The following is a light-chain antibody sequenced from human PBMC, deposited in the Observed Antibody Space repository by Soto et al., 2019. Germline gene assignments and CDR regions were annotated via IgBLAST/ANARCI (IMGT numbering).Light chain of an antibody. CDR3: QQYNSYSGT. CDR2: DAS. Sequence: IQITLSPSSLSASVRHRVTITCRASQSISSWLAWYQQKPGKAPKLLIYDASSLESGVPSGFSGSGSGTEFTLTISSLQPDDFATYYCQQYNSYSGTFGQGTKVDIK. V-gene: IGKV1-5*01. CDR1: QSISSW. J-gene: IGKJ1*01.